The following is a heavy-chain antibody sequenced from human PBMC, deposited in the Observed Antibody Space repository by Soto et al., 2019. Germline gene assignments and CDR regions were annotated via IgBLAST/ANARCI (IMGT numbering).Heavy chain of an antibody. D-gene: IGHD2-2*01. CDR3: ARVYCSSTSCYYYYGMDV. CDR2: INAGNGNT. J-gene: IGHJ6*02. Sequence: GASVKVSCKASGYSFTSYAMHWVRQAPGQRLEWMGWINAGNGNTKYSQKFQGRVTITRDTSASTAYMELSSLRSEDTAVYYCARVYCSSTSCYYYYGMDVWGQGTTVTVSS. CDR1: GYSFTSYA. V-gene: IGHV1-3*01.